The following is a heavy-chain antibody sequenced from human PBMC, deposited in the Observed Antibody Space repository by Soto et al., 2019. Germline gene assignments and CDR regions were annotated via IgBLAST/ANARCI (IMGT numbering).Heavy chain of an antibody. CDR1: GGTFSSYA. J-gene: IGHJ6*02. D-gene: IGHD2-15*01. Sequence: ASVKVSCKASGGTFSSYAISWVRQAPGQGLEWMGGIIPIFGTANYAQKFQGRVTITADESTSTAYMELSSLRSEDTAVYYCAGNYLATPYGMDVWGQGTTVTVSS. V-gene: IGHV1-69*13. CDR2: IIPIFGTA. CDR3: AGNYLATPYGMDV.